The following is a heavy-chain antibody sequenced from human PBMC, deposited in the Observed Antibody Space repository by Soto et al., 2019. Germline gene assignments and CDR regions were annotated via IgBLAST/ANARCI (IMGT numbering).Heavy chain of an antibody. V-gene: IGHV4-31*03. Sequence: SETLSLTCTVSGGSISSGGYYWSWIRQHPGKGLEWIGYIYYSGSTYYNPSLKSRVTISVDTSKNQFSLKLSSVAAADTAVYYCARALFTTVILFDLWGQGTPVTGSS. D-gene: IGHD4-17*01. J-gene: IGHJ5*01. CDR3: ARALFTTVILFDL. CDR2: IYYSGST. CDR1: GGSISSGGYY.